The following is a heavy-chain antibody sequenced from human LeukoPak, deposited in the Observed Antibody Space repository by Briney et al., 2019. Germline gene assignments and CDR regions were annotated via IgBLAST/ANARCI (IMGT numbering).Heavy chain of an antibody. J-gene: IGHJ3*02. CDR1: GYTFSSYG. CDR2: ISVYNGYT. V-gene: IGHV1-18*01. CDR3: ARGRKMATMDDAFDI. Sequence: ASVKVSCKSSGYTFSSYGIGRVRLAPGQGLEWMGWISVYNGYTNYAQKFQGRVTMTTDTSTSTGYMELRSLRSDDTAVYYCARGRKMATMDDAFDIWGQGTKVTVSS. D-gene: IGHD5-24*01.